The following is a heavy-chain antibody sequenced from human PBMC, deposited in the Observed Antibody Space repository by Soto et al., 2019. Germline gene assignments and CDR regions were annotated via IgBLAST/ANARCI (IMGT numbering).Heavy chain of an antibody. D-gene: IGHD3-16*01. CDR3: ARIPVDTYMIYWSDP. Sequence: LSLTCSVSGDSVSSGDYYWSWIRQPPGKGLEWIGHVYFSGSTNYIPSLKSRPTMSVDTAKNQFSLKLNSVTAADTAVYYCARIPVDTYMIYWSDPWGQGTQVTVSS. J-gene: IGHJ5*02. CDR2: VYFSGST. V-gene: IGHV4-61*08. CDR1: GDSVSSGDYY.